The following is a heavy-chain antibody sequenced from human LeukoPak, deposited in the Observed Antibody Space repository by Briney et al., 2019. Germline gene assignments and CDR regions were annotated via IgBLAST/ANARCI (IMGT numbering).Heavy chain of an antibody. CDR1: GFTFSSYA. CDR3: AKLHVLRYFDWFDPTPEAFDI. D-gene: IGHD3-9*01. V-gene: IGHV3-23*01. Sequence: GGSLRLSCAASGFTFSSYAMSWVRQAPGKGLEWVSAISGSGGSTYYADSVKGRFTISRDNSKNTLYLQMNSLRAEDTAVYYCAKLHVLRYFDWFDPTPEAFDIWGQGTMVTVSS. CDR2: ISGSGGST. J-gene: IGHJ3*02.